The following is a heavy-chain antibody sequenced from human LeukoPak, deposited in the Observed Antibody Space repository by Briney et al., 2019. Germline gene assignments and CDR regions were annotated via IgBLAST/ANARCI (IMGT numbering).Heavy chain of an antibody. J-gene: IGHJ4*02. CDR1: GDSVSSNSAA. CDR3: ARSPRGYSYGYPSGFDY. Sequence: SQTLSLTCAISGDSVSSNSAAWNWIRQSPSRGLEWLGRTYYRSKWYNDYAVSVKSRITINPDTSKNQFSLQLNSVTPEDTAVYYRARSPRGYSYGYPSGFDYWGQGTLVTVSS. V-gene: IGHV6-1*01. D-gene: IGHD5-18*01. CDR2: TYYRSKWYN.